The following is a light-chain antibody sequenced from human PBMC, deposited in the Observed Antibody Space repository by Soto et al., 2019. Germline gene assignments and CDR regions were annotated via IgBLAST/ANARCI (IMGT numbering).Light chain of an antibody. J-gene: IGKJ5*01. Sequence: EIVLTQSPGTLSLSPGERATLSCRASQSVSSSYLAWYQQKPGQAPRLLIYGASSRATGIPDRFNGSGSGTDFTLTINSLEPEDFAVYYCQQRSSWPITFGQGTRLEIK. CDR1: QSVSSSY. CDR2: GAS. V-gene: IGKV3D-20*02. CDR3: QQRSSWPIT.